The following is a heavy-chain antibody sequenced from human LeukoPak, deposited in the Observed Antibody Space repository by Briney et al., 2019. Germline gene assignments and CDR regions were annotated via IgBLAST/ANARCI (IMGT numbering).Heavy chain of an antibody. D-gene: IGHD3-3*01. V-gene: IGHV3-23*01. Sequence: PGGSLRLSCAASGFTFSSYAMSWVRQAPGKGLEWVSAISGSGGSTYYADSVKGRFTISRDNSKNTLYLQMNSLRAEDTAVYYCAKTNHYRWEYDFWSGYYPPFDYWGQGTLVTVSS. CDR2: ISGSGGST. CDR1: GFTFSSYA. J-gene: IGHJ4*02. CDR3: AKTNHYRWEYDFWSGYYPPFDY.